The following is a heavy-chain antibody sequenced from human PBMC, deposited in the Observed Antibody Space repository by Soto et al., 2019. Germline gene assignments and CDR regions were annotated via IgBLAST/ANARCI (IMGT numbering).Heavy chain of an antibody. CDR1: GFTFNRYS. Sequence: EVQLVESGGGLVQPGGSLRLSCAASGFTFNRYSLNWVRQAPGRGLEWLSYVSSSGSIIYYADSVKGRFSISRDNTKNSLYLQMNSLRAEDTAVYYCARDGVRGVPEMDVWGQGTKVTVSS. J-gene: IGHJ6*02. V-gene: IGHV3-48*01. CDR3: ARDGVRGVPEMDV. D-gene: IGHD3-10*01. CDR2: VSSSGSII.